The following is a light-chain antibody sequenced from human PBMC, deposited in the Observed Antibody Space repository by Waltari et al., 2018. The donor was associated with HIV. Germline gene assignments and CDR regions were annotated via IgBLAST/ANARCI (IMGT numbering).Light chain of an antibody. CDR2: EVS. Sequence: QSALTQPASVSGSPGQSITISCTGTSGDFGSYNRFSRFQHHPSKAPKLMIYEVSNRPSGVSDRFSGSKSGNTASLTISRLQAEDEADYYCTSYTSITTYVFGTGTKVTVV. CDR1: SGDFGSYNR. V-gene: IGLV2-14*01. CDR3: TSYTSITTYV. J-gene: IGLJ1*01.